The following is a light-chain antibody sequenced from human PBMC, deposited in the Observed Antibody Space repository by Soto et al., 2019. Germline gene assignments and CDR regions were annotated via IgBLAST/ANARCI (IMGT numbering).Light chain of an antibody. CDR2: DAS. Sequence: EIVLTQSPATLSLSPGERATLSCRASQSVSYFLAWYQQKSGQAPRLLIYDASSRAPGIPARFSGSGFGTDFTLTISSLEPEDFAVYYCQHRSNWLGTFGPGTKVDIK. CDR3: QHRSNWLGT. J-gene: IGKJ3*01. V-gene: IGKV3-11*01. CDR1: QSVSYF.